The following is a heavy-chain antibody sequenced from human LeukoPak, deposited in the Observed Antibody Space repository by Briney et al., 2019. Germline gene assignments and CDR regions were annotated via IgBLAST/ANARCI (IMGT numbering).Heavy chain of an antibody. CDR2: INPNSGGT. Sequence: WASVKVSCKASGYTFTGYYMHWVRQAPGQGLEWMGQINPNSGGTNYAQKFQGRVTMTRDTSISTAYMELSRLRSDDTAVYYCARGYDYYDSSGYYYFDYWGQGTLVTVSS. V-gene: IGHV1-2*06. CDR1: GYTFTGYY. D-gene: IGHD3-22*01. J-gene: IGHJ4*02. CDR3: ARGYDYYDSSGYYYFDY.